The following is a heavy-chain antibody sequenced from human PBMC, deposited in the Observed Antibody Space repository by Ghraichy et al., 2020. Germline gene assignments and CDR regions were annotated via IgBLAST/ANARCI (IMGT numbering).Heavy chain of an antibody. CDR2: IHFIGNT. CDR1: GGSISSYY. J-gene: IGHJ4*02. CDR3: ARHNPRGVGSGSYRVFDY. Sequence: SQTLSLTCTVSGGSISSYYWSWLRQPPGKGLEWIGFIHFIGNTNYNPSLKSRVTISVDTSKNQFSLNLSSVTAADTAVYYCARHNPRGVGSGSYRVFDYWGQGTLVTVSS. V-gene: IGHV4-59*08. D-gene: IGHD3-10*01.